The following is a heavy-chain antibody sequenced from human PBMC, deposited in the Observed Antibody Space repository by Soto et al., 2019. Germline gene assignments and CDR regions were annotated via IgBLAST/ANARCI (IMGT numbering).Heavy chain of an antibody. CDR3: ARSPCSGGSCSSRYFDY. D-gene: IGHD2-15*01. CDR1: GGTFSSYA. V-gene: IGHV1-69*13. CDR2: IIPIFGTA. J-gene: IGHJ4*02. Sequence: SVKVSCKASGGTFSSYAISWVRQAPGQGLEWMGGIIPIFGTANYAQKFQGRVTITADESTSTAYMEPSSLRSEDTAVYYCARSPCSGGSCSSRYFDYWGQGTLVTVSS.